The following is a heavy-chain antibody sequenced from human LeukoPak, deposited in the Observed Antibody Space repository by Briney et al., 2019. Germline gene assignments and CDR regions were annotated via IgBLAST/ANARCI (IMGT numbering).Heavy chain of an antibody. Sequence: SVKVSCTASGGTFSSYAISWVRQAPGQGLEWMGGIIPIFGTANYAQKFQGRVTITADESTSTAYTELSSLRSEDTAVYYCARVGGVLRYFDWLPPTPPDYYYYGMDVWGQGTTVTVSS. D-gene: IGHD3-9*01. J-gene: IGHJ6*02. CDR3: ARVGGVLRYFDWLPPTPPDYYYYGMDV. CDR1: GGTFSSYA. CDR2: IIPIFGTA. V-gene: IGHV1-69*13.